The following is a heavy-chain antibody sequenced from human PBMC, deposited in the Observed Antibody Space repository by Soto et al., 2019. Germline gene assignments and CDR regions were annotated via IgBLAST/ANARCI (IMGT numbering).Heavy chain of an antibody. CDR3: ARVSSIAARRYFDS. V-gene: IGHV1-8*01. D-gene: IGHD6-6*01. J-gene: IGHJ4*02. CDR2: LNPHRGST. Sequence: QVQLVQSGAEVKKPGASVKVSCKASGYTFSSHDINWVRQATGQGLEWMGWLNPHRGSTAYTHKFQGRVTMTWDASINTANLELSSLRSEDTAMYYCARVSSIAARRYFDSWGQGTLVSVSS. CDR1: GYTFSSHD.